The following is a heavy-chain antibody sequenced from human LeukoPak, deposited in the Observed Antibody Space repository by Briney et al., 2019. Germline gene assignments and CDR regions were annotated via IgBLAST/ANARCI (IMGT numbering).Heavy chain of an antibody. J-gene: IGHJ3*02. CDR2: IYYSGST. CDR3: ARANYVWGSYRYGVAFDI. D-gene: IGHD3-16*02. CDR1: GGSISSGDYY. Sequence: SGTLSLTCTVSGGSISSGDYYWSWIRQPPGKGLEWIGYIYYSGSTYYNPSLKSRVTISVDTSKNQFSLKLSSVTAADTAVYYCARANYVWGSYRYGVAFDIWGQGTMVTVSS. V-gene: IGHV4-30-4*01.